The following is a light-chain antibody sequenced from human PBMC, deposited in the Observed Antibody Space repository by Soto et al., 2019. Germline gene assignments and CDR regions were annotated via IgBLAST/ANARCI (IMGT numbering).Light chain of an antibody. V-gene: IGLV2-8*01. CDR3: SSYAGSNNLV. CDR2: EVT. J-gene: IGLJ1*01. CDR1: SSDVGGYNF. Sequence: QYVLSQPPSASGSPGRSVTISCTGASSDVGGYNFVSWYQQHPGKAPKLLIYEVTKRPSGVPDRFSGSKSGNTASLTVSGLQAEDEADYFCSSYAGSNNLVFGSGTKVTVL.